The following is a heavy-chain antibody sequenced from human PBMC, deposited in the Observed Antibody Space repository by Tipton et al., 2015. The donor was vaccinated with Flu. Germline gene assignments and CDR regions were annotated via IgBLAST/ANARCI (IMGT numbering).Heavy chain of an antibody. Sequence: SLRLSCAASGFTVSSNYMSWVRQAPGKGLEWVSVIYSGGTTYYADSVKGRFTISRDNSKNTLYLQMNSLRAEDTAMYYCARSLVPAAIGYYYGMDVWGQGTTVSVSS. CDR2: IYSGGTT. CDR1: GFTVSSNY. V-gene: IGHV3-53*01. D-gene: IGHD2-2*02. J-gene: IGHJ6*02. CDR3: ARSLVPAAIGYYYGMDV.